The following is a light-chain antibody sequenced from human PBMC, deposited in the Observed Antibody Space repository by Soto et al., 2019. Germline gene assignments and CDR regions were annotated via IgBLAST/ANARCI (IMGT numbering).Light chain of an antibody. Sequence: EIVMTQSPATLSVSPGERATLSCRASQSMYNNLAWYQQKPDQAPRLLIYFASTRATGIPARFSGSGSGTEFTLTISSLQSEDFAVYYCQQYNNWPLTFGGGTKVEI. CDR1: QSMYNN. J-gene: IGKJ4*01. CDR2: FAS. CDR3: QQYNNWPLT. V-gene: IGKV3-15*01.